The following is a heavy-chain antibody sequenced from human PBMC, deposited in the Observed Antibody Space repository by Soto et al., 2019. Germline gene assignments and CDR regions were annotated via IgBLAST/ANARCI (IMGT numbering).Heavy chain of an antibody. Sequence: GGSLRLSCAASGFTISNYWMHWFRQAPGKGLVWVSRINGDGSTTTYADSVKGRFTISRDNAKNTLYLQMNSLRAEDTAVYYCARITVDMATNYWGQGALVTVSS. V-gene: IGHV3-74*01. J-gene: IGHJ4*02. D-gene: IGHD1-26*01. CDR3: ARITVDMATNY. CDR2: INGDGSTT. CDR1: GFTISNYW.